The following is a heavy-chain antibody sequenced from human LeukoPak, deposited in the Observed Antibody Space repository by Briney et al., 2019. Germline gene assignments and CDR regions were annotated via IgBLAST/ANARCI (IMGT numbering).Heavy chain of an antibody. Sequence: GGSLRLSCAISGFIFNTNGMNWVRQSPGKGLEWLATIAGGDESTYYADSMKGRFAISRDNSKNTVFLHMNSLRVEDTAVYYCARGVYWSLDYWGQGTPVTVSS. D-gene: IGHD1-1*01. CDR2: IAGGDEST. V-gene: IGHV3-23*01. CDR3: ARGVYWSLDY. J-gene: IGHJ4*02. CDR1: GFIFNTNG.